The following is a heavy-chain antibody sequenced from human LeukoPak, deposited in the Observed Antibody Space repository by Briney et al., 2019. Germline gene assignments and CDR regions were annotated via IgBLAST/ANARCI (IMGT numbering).Heavy chain of an antibody. CDR1: GYTFTGYY. J-gene: IGHJ4*02. Sequence: ASVKVSCKASGYTFTGYYMHWVRQAPGQGLEWMGWINPNSGGTNYAQKFQGRVTMTRDTSISTAYMELSRPRSDDTAVYYCARDQSGILWWSSNFDYWGQGTLVTVSS. D-gene: IGHD2-21*01. V-gene: IGHV1-2*02. CDR3: ARDQSGILWWSSNFDY. CDR2: INPNSGGT.